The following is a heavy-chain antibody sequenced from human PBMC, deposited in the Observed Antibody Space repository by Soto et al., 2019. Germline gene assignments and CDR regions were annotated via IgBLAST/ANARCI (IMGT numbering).Heavy chain of an antibody. CDR2: ISRDGRTK. CDR1: GFTVSSKG. CDR3: TGEVASGY. J-gene: IGHJ4*02. Sequence: QVQLVESGGGVVQPGRSLRLSCSVSGFTVSSKGMHWVRQAPGKGLEWVAVISRDGRTKFYADSVEGRFTISKDSSRNTLFLEMDSLISDDTAVYYCTGEVASGYWGQGTLVTVSS. V-gene: IGHV3-30*03. D-gene: IGHD2-8*02.